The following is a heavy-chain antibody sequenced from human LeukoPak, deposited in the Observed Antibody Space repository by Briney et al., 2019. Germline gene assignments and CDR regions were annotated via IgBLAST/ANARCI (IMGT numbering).Heavy chain of an antibody. Sequence: PSETLSLTCAVYGGSFSGYYWSWIRQPPGKGLEWIGEINHSGSTNYNPSLKSRVTISVDTSKNQFSLKLSSVTAADTAVYYCARFMVRGLSYFDYWGQGTLVTVSS. CDR3: ARFMVRGLSYFDY. CDR1: GGSFSGYY. D-gene: IGHD3-10*01. J-gene: IGHJ4*02. CDR2: INHSGST. V-gene: IGHV4-34*01.